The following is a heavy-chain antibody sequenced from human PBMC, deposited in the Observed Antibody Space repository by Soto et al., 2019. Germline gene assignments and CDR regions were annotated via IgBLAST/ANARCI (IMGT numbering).Heavy chain of an antibody. CDR2: IWYDGSKK. J-gene: IGHJ6*04. D-gene: IGHD3-3*01. V-gene: IGHV3-33*01. CDR1: GFTFSSFG. CDR3: ARDASYYSLWSGYYPSRNGMDV. Sequence: QVQVVESGGGVVQPGRSLRLSCAASGFTFSSFGMHWVRQAPGKGLEWVSLIWYDGSKKSYGDSVKGRFTISRDNSRNTVYLQMNRLRADDTAVYYCARDASYYSLWSGYYPSRNGMDVWGQRDHGHRLL.